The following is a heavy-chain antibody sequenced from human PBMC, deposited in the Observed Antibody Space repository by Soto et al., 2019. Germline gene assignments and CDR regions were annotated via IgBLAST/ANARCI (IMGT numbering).Heavy chain of an antibody. CDR2: ISSTTNYI. V-gene: IGHV3-21*06. CDR1: GFTLTGYS. Sequence: GSLSLYCAASGFTLTGYSMNWVRQAPGKGLEWVSSISSTTNYIYYGDSMKGRFTISRDNAKNSLYLEMNSLRAEDTAVYYCARESEDLTSNFDYWGQGALVTVSS. CDR3: ARESEDLTSNFDY. J-gene: IGHJ4*02.